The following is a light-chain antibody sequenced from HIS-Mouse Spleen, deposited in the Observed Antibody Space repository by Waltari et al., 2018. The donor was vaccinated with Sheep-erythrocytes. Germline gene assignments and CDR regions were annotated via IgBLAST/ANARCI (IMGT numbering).Light chain of an antibody. CDR1: NIGSKS. CDR3: QGWDSSSDHVV. CDR2: DDS. J-gene: IGLJ2*01. Sequence: SYVLTQPPSVSVAPGQTARITCGGNNIGSKSVHWYQQKPGQAPVLVVYDDSDRPSGIPWRWSGSNSGNTATLAIGRVEAGDEADYYCQGWDSSSDHVVFGGGTKLTVL. V-gene: IGLV3-21*02.